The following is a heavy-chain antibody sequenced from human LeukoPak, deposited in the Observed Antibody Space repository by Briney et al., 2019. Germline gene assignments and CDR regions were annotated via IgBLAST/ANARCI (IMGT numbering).Heavy chain of an antibody. V-gene: IGHV3-7*01. CDR1: GFTFSSYW. CDR3: ARGGGNYYDSSGPRFDY. D-gene: IGHD3-22*01. Sequence: GGSLRLSCAASGFTFSSYWMSWVHQAPGKGLEWVANIKQDGSEKYYVDSVKGRFTISRDNAKNSLYLQMNSLRAEDTAVYYCARGGGNYYDSSGPRFDYWGQGTLVTVSS. J-gene: IGHJ4*02. CDR2: IKQDGSEK.